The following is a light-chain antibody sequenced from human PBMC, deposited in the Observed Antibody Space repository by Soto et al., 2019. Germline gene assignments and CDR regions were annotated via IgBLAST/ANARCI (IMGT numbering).Light chain of an antibody. J-gene: IGLJ1*01. Sequence: SVLTQPASGSGSPGQSITISCTGTSSDVGGYNYVSWYQQHPGKAPKLMIYAVTDRPSGVSSRFSGSKSGNTASLTISGLQAEDEADYSRSSYTRGCNLFGTGTKVTVL. CDR1: SSDVGGYNY. CDR3: SSYTRGCNL. V-gene: IGLV2-14*01. CDR2: AVT.